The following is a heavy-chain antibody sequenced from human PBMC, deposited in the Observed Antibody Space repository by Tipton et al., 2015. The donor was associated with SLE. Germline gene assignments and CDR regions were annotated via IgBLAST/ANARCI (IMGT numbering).Heavy chain of an antibody. CDR3: ARDQIGDNPLDY. CDR1: GGSISSGNYY. J-gene: IGHJ4*02. CDR2: INHSGST. D-gene: IGHD3-10*01. Sequence: TLSLTCTVSGGSISSGNYYWSWIRQPPGKGLEWIGEINHSGSTNYNPSLKSRVTISVDTSKNQFSLKLTSVTAADTAVYYCARDQIGDNPLDYWGQGTLVTVSS. V-gene: IGHV4-39*07.